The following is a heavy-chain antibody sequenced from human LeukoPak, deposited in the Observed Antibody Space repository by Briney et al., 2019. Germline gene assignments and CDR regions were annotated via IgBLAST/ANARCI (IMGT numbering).Heavy chain of an antibody. V-gene: IGHV3-23*01. CDR3: AKTIGYSNYAYFDY. CDR1: GFTFSRYA. Sequence: GGSLSLSCAASGFTFSRYAMSWVPQAPGTGLEWVSAMGLEWVSAIGGGGGVTYYADSVKGRFTISRDNSKNTLYLQMNSLRVEDTAVYYCAKTIGYSNYAYFDYWGQGMLVTVSS. CDR2: IGGGGGVT. J-gene: IGHJ4*02. D-gene: IGHD4-11*01.